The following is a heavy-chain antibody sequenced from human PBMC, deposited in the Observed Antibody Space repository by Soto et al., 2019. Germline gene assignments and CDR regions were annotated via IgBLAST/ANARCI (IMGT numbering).Heavy chain of an antibody. D-gene: IGHD4-4*01. J-gene: IGHJ6*02. CDR1: GYSFSTYW. CDR3: ARLRATVTGVPYYYYYGMDV. CDR2: IYPGDSNT. Sequence: GESLKISCEGSGYSFSTYWIGWVRQMPGKGLEWMGIIYPGDSNTRYSPSFRGQVTISVDKSISTAYLQWSSLRASDTAMYYCARLRATVTGVPYYYYYGMDVWGQGTTVSVSS. V-gene: IGHV5-51*01.